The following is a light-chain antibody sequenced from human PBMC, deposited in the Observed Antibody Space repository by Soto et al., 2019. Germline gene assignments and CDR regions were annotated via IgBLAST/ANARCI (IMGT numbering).Light chain of an antibody. CDR2: DST. J-gene: IGLJ1*01. Sequence: QSTLAQPASVSGSPGQSITISCTTTGGDAGKYHFVFWFQHHSGKAPKLLIYDSTSRPSGVSHRFSGTKSGNTASLTISGLQADDEADYYCLAHATTYTFVFGTGTKLTVL. V-gene: IGLV2-14*01. CDR3: LAHATTYTFV. CDR1: GGDAGKYHF.